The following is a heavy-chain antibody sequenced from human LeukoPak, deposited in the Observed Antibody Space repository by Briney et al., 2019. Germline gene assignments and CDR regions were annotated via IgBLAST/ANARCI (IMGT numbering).Heavy chain of an antibody. CDR2: ISYDGSNK. D-gene: IGHD1-26*01. CDR1: GFTFSKVW. Sequence: PGGSLRLSCAASGFTFSKVWMSWVRQAPGKGLEWVAVISYDGSNKYYADSVKGRFTISRDNSKNTLYLQMNSLRAEDTAVYYCASHGTIIRYYYYGMDVWGQGTTVTVSS. V-gene: IGHV3-30*03. J-gene: IGHJ6*02. CDR3: ASHGTIIRYYYYGMDV.